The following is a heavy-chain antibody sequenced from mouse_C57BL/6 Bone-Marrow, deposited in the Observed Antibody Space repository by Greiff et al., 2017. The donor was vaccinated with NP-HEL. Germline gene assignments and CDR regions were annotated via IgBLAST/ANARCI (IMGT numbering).Heavy chain of an antibody. CDR3: ARDDYDRFAY. Sequence: QVQLKESGAELARPGASVKMSCKASGYTFPSYSLHWVKQRPGPGLVWILYLHPSSGYTKYNQKFKDKATLTADKSSSTAYMQLSSLTSEDSAVYYCARDDYDRFAYWGQGTLVTVSA. V-gene: IGHV1-4*01. CDR1: GYTFPSYS. J-gene: IGHJ3*01. D-gene: IGHD2-4*01. CDR2: LHPSSGYT.